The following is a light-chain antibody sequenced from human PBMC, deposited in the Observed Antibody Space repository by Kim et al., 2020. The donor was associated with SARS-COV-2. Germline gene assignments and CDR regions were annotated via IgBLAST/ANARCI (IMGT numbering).Light chain of an antibody. J-gene: IGLJ3*02. V-gene: IGLV1-40*01. CDR2: GNS. CDR1: SSNIGAGYD. Sequence: QSVLTQPPSVSGAPGQRVTISCTGSSSNIGAGYDVHWYQQLPGTAPKLLIYGNSNRPSGVPDRFSGSKSGTSASLAITGLQAEDEADYYCQSYDSSLHWVFGGGTQLTVL. CDR3: QSYDSSLHWV.